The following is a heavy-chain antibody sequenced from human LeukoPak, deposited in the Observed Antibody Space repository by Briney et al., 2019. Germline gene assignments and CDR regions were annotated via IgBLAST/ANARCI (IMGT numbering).Heavy chain of an antibody. J-gene: IGHJ6*02. D-gene: IGHD6-19*01. Sequence: GSLRLSCAASGFTFSSYSMNWVRQPPGKGLEWIGSIYYSGSTYYNPSLKSRVTISVDTSKNQFSLKLSSVTAADTAVYYCARHGTEQWLVRDYYYYGMDVWGQGTTVTVSS. CDR3: ARHGTEQWLVRDYYYYGMDV. V-gene: IGHV4-39*01. CDR2: IYYSGST. CDR1: GFTFSSYSMN.